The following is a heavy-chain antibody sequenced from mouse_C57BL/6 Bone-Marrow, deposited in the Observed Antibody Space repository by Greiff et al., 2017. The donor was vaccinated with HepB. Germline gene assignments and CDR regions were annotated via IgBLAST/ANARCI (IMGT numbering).Heavy chain of an antibody. Sequence: QVQLKESGAELVKPGASVKLSCKASGYTFTEYTIHWVKQRSGQGLEWIGWFYPGSGSIKYNEKFKDKATLTADKSSSTVYMELSRLTSEDSAVYFCARHEDGGYDPTGYFDVWGTGTTVTVSS. V-gene: IGHV1-62-2*01. D-gene: IGHD2-3*01. J-gene: IGHJ1*03. CDR1: GYTFTEYT. CDR2: FYPGSGSI. CDR3: ARHEDGGYDPTGYFDV.